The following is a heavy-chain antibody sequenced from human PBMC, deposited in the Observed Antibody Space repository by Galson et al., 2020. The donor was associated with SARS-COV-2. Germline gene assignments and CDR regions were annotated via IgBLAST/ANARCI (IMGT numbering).Heavy chain of an antibody. CDR2: ISYAGSNK. J-gene: IGHJ4*02. V-gene: IGHV3-30*04. CDR1: GFTFSSYA. CDR3: RGWLVNFDD. Sequence: GESLKISCAASGFTFSSYAMHWLRPAPGKGLEWVAVISYAGSNKYYADSGKGRFTISRDNSKNTLYQQMNSLRAEDTVGDYCRGWLVNFDDWGQGTLVTVSS. D-gene: IGHD5-12*01.